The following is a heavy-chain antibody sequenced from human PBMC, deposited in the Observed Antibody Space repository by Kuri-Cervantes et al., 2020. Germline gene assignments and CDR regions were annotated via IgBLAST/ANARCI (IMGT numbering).Heavy chain of an antibody. CDR3: ARASGWYLVLDY. D-gene: IGHD6-19*01. Sequence: GESLKISCAASGFTFDDYAMHWVRQAPGKGLEWVAVISYDGSNKYYADSVKGRFTISRDNSKNTLYFQMNSLRAEDTAVYYCARASGWYLVLDYWGQGTLVTVSS. V-gene: IGHV3-30*14. CDR2: ISYDGSNK. J-gene: IGHJ4*02. CDR1: GFTFDDYA.